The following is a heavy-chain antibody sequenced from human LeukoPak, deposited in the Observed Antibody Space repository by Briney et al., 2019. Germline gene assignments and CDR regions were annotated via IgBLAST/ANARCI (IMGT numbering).Heavy chain of an antibody. CDR2: IYYSGST. CDR1: GGSISSSSYY. D-gene: IGHD5-18*01. J-gene: IGHJ6*02. V-gene: IGHV4-39*07. CDR3: ARVPIQLWFGYGMDV. Sequence: SETLSLTCTVSGGSISSSSYYWGWIRQPPGKGLEWIGSIYYSGSTYYNPSLKSRVTISVDTSKNQFSLKLSSVTAADTAVYYCARVPIQLWFGYGMDVWGQGTTVTVSS.